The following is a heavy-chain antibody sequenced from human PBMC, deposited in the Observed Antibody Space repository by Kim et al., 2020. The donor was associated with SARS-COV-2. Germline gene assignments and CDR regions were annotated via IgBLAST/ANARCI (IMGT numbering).Heavy chain of an antibody. J-gene: IGHJ4*02. D-gene: IGHD2-21*02. V-gene: IGHV3-30-3*01. Sequence: GGSLRLSCAASGFTFSSYAMHWVRQAPGKGLEWVAVISYDGSNKYYADSVKGRFTISRDNSKNTLYLQMNSLRAEDTAVYYCASGSVTAIPGSLDYWGQGTLVTVSS. CDR1: GFTFSSYA. CDR2: ISYDGSNK. CDR3: ASGSVTAIPGSLDY.